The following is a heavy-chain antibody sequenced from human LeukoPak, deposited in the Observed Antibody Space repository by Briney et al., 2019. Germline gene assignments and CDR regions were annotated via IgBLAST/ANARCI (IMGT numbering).Heavy chain of an antibody. CDR3: ARVYDYVWGSYRYTGGGAFDI. Sequence: TSETLSLTCTVSGGSISSGGYYWSWIRQPPGKGLEWIGYIYHSGSTYYNPSLKSRVTISVDTSKNQFSLKLSSVTAADTAVYYCARVYDYVWGSYRYTGGGAFDIWGQGTMVTVSS. J-gene: IGHJ3*02. CDR2: IYHSGST. V-gene: IGHV4-30-2*01. D-gene: IGHD3-16*02. CDR1: GGSISSGGYY.